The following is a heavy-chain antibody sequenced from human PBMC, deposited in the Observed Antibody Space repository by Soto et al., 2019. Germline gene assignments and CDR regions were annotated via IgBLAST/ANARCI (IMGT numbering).Heavy chain of an antibody. Sequence: GGSLRLSCTASGFTFNTYNMNWVRQAPGKGLEWVSYISSSSYTIKYADSVEGRFTISRDNGKKSLYLQMNSLRDEDTAVYFCAREISLSAGSYFDYWGQGTLVTVSS. CDR1: GFTFNTYN. CDR3: AREISLSAGSYFDY. CDR2: ISSSSYTI. J-gene: IGHJ4*02. V-gene: IGHV3-48*02. D-gene: IGHD3-10*01.